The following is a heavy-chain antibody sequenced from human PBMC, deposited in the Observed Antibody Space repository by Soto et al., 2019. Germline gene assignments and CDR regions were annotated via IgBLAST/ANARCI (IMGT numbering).Heavy chain of an antibody. D-gene: IGHD2-15*01. CDR2: IRSKANSYAT. CDR3: TRLSERYCSGGSCYSVIPWFDP. CDR1: GFTFSGSA. J-gene: IGHJ5*02. Sequence: GVLRLSCAASGFTFSGSAMHWVRQASGKGLEWVGRIRSKANSYATAYAASVKGRFTISRDDSKNTAYLQMNSLKTEDTAVYYCTRLSERYCSGGSCYSVIPWFDPWGQGTLVTVSS. V-gene: IGHV3-73*01.